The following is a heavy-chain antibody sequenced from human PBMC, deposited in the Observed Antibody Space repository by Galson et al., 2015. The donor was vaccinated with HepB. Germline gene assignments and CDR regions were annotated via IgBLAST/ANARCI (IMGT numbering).Heavy chain of an antibody. CDR2: IYYSGST. CDR1: GGSISSGGYY. V-gene: IGHV4-30-4*01. J-gene: IGHJ4*02. CDR3: ARAPITMIVVVTASYFDY. D-gene: IGHD3-22*01. Sequence: TLSLTCAVSGGSISSGGYYWSWIRQPPGKGLEWIGYIYYSGSTYYNPSLKSRVTISVDTSKNQFSLKLSSVTAADTAVYYCARAPITMIVVVTASYFDYWGQGTLVTVSS.